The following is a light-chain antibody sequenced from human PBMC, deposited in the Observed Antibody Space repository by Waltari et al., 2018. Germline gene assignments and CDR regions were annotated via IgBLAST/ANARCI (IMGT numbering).Light chain of an antibody. CDR2: EGT. V-gene: IGLV2-23*01. CDR1: SSDVGTYNL. Sequence: QSALTQPASVSGSPGQLITISCTGTSSDVGTYNLFSWYQQPPGKAPKRMIYEGTKRPSGVSNRFSGSKSGNTASLTISGLQAEDEAHYYCCSYAGGRPHVVFGGGTQLTVL. CDR3: CSYAGGRPHVV. J-gene: IGLJ2*01.